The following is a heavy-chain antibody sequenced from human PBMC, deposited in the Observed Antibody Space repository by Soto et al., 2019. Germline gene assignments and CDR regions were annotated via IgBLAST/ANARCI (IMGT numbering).Heavy chain of an antibody. CDR1: GFTPSNYA. D-gene: IGHD3-10*01. CDR3: ARGFSAGKGSPPDY. CDR2: LNGSGGST. Sequence: PRRSLRLSCAASGFTPSNYAMTWFRQAPGKGLEWVSGLNGSGGSTSSADSVKGRFAISRDNSKNTLYLQMNSLRDGDTAVYYCARGFSAGKGSPPDYWGQGTLVTVSS. J-gene: IGHJ4*02. V-gene: IGHV3-23*01.